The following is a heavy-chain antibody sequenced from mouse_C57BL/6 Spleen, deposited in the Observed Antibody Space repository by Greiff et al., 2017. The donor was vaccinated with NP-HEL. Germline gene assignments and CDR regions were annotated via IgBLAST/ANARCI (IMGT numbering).Heavy chain of an antibody. Sequence: QVQLQQSGAELARPGASVKLSCKASGYTFTSYGISWVKQRTGQGLEWIGEIYPRSGNTYYNEKFKGKATLTADKSSSTAYMELSSLTSEDSAVYFCARGGDDYDGFDYWGQGTTLTVSS. J-gene: IGHJ2*01. D-gene: IGHD2-4*01. V-gene: IGHV1-81*01. CDR1: GYTFTSYG. CDR3: ARGGDDYDGFDY. CDR2: IYPRSGNT.